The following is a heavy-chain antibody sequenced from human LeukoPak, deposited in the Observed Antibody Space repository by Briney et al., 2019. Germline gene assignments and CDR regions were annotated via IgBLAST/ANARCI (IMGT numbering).Heavy chain of an antibody. J-gene: IGHJ4*02. CDR1: GYTFTSYF. D-gene: IGHD2-2*01. Sequence: ASVKVSCKASGYTFTSYFIHWVRQAPGQGLEWMGIINPSGGSTRYAREFQGRVTMTRDMSTRTVYVELSSLRSEDTAVYYCARDLRYCTNTNCFSKASRLGYWGQGTLVTVSS. CDR2: INPSGGST. CDR3: ARDLRYCTNTNCFSKASRLGY. V-gene: IGHV1-46*01.